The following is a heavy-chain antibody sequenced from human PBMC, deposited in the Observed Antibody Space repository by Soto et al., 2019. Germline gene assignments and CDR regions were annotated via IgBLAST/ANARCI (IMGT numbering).Heavy chain of an antibody. CDR2: LDQDGSER. Sequence: EVQLVESGGGLVQPGGSLRLSCAASGFTFSTYWMTWVRRPPGKGLERVANLDQDGSERYYVDSVRGRFTISRDNAKNSLYLHMNRLRAEDTAVYYCVCGGNFFVYWGKGTLVTVSP. CDR1: GFTFSTYW. J-gene: IGHJ4*02. D-gene: IGHD3-16*01. CDR3: VCGGNFFVY. V-gene: IGHV3-7*01.